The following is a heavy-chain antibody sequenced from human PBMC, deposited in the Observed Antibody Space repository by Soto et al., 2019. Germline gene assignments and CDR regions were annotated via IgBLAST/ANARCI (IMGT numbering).Heavy chain of an antibody. CDR1: EFTFSNYA. D-gene: IGHD1-26*01. CDR2: ISDNGGTT. V-gene: IGHV3-23*01. CDR3: ARGDSHSATFDY. Sequence: GGSLRLSCAASEFTFSNYAMSWVRQAPGKGLEWVSSISDNGGTTYYADSVKGRFTISRDNAKNTLYLQMNSLRAEDTAVYYCARGDSHSATFDYWGQGTLVTVSS. J-gene: IGHJ4*02.